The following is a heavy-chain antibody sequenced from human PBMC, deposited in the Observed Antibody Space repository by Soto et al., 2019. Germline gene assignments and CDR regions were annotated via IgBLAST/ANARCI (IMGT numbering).Heavy chain of an antibody. V-gene: IGHV3-30*18. J-gene: IGHJ6*02. Sequence: QVQLVESGGGVVQPGRSLRLSCAASGFTFSSYGMHWVRQAPGKGLEWVAVISYDGINKYYADSVKGRFTISRDNSKNTLYLQMNSLRAEDTAVYYCAKDRLKEYHYYGMDVWGQGTTVTVSS. CDR3: AKDRLKEYHYYGMDV. CDR2: ISYDGINK. D-gene: IGHD3-16*01. CDR1: GFTFSSYG.